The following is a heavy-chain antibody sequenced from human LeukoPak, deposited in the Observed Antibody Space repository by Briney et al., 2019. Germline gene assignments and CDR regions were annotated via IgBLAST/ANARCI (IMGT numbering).Heavy chain of an antibody. CDR1: GFTFSGSA. CDR3: TRQLIVGATVVKTFDY. J-gene: IGHJ4*02. V-gene: IGHV3-73*01. D-gene: IGHD1-26*01. CDR2: IRSKANSYAT. Sequence: GGSLRLSCAASGFTFSGSAMHWVRQASGKGLEWVGRIRSKANSYATAYAASVKGRFTISRDDSKNTAYLQMNSLKTEDTAVYYCTRQLIVGATVVKTFDYWGQGTLVTVSS.